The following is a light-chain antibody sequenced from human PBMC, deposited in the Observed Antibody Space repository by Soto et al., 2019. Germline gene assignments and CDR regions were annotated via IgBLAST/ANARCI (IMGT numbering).Light chain of an antibody. CDR2: GAS. J-gene: IGKJ3*01. V-gene: IGKV3-20*01. CDR1: HSISSTY. CDR3: XXYGSSPEIT. Sequence: EIVLTQSPGTLSLSPGERASLSCRASHSISSTYLAWYQQKPGQAPRLLIYGASSRATGISDRFSGSGSGTDFTLTIXRMXPXXXXXXXXXXYGSSPEITFGPGTKVDIK.